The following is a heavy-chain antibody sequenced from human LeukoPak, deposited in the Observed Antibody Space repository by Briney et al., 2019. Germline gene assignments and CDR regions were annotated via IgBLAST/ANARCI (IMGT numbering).Heavy chain of an antibody. CDR1: GFTFSRFW. CDR2: INNDGSST. J-gene: IGHJ4*02. CDR3: ARDFDYLDN. D-gene: IGHD3-9*01. Sequence: GGSLRLSCAASGFTFSRFWMHWVRQALGKGLVWVSRINNDGSSTTYADSVKGRFTISRDNAKNTMYLQMNSLRAEDTAIYYCARDFDYLDNWGQGTLVTVSS. V-gene: IGHV3-74*01.